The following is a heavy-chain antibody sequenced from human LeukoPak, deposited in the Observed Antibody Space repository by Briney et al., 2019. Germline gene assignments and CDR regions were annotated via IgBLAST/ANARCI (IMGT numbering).Heavy chain of an antibody. J-gene: IGHJ4*02. V-gene: IGHV3-66*01. CDR2: IYSSGTT. CDR1: INLSRYH. Sequence: GALKPSRCGPWINLSRYHLNLVRPGPGKGVGWGSLIYSSGTTYYEESVKDRFIISRDNSKNTVFLQMNSLRAEDTAVYYCARGVVDRATVTVLDYWGRGTLVTVSS. CDR3: ARGVVDRATVTVLDY. D-gene: IGHD4-11*01.